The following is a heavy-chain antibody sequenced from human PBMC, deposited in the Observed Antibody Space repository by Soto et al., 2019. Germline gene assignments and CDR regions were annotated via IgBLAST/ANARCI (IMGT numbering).Heavy chain of an antibody. CDR2: ISNSGDTI. CDR1: GFTFSTYE. V-gene: IGHV3-48*03. J-gene: IGHJ4*02. Sequence: RRLSCAASGFTFSTYEMNWVRQAPGKGLEWVSYISNSGDTIYYADSVKGRFTIFRDNAKNSLYLQMNSLRVEDTALYYCERDGSRFDYWGQGTLVTVSS. D-gene: IGHD6-13*01. CDR3: ERDGSRFDY.